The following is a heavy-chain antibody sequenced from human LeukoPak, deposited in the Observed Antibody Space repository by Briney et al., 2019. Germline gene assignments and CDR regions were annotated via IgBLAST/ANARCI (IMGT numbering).Heavy chain of an antibody. CDR3: AKGYCNSSTCSPGGH. D-gene: IGHD2-2*01. V-gene: IGHV3-9*01. J-gene: IGHJ4*02. Sequence: QAGRSLRLSCAASGFIFDDCAMHWVRQAPGKGLEWVSGISWNRGGIGYADSVTGRFTISRDNAKNSLYLQMNSLRVEDTALYYCAKGYCNSSTCSPGGHWGQGTLVTVSS. CDR1: GFIFDDCA. CDR2: ISWNRGGI.